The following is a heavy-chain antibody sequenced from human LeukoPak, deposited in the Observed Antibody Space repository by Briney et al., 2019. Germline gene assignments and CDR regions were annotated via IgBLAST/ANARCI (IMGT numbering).Heavy chain of an antibody. J-gene: IGHJ3*02. V-gene: IGHV3-33*08. CDR3: ARGRFGELSVATFDI. CDR2: IWYDGTNK. D-gene: IGHD3-10*01. Sequence: GGSLRLSCAASGFAFSSLDMGWVRQAPGKGLEWVALIWYDGTNKYYGDSVKGRFTISRDNSKNTLYLQMNSLRAEDTAVYYCARGRFGELSVATFDIWGQGTMVTVSS. CDR1: GFAFSSLD.